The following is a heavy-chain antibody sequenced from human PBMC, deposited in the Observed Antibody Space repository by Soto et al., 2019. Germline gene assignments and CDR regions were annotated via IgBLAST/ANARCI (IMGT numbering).Heavy chain of an antibody. D-gene: IGHD2-2*02. Sequence: HVQLQESGPGLVKPSQTLSLTCTVSGGSISSGGYYWSWIRQHPGKGLEWIGYLYYSGSTYYNPSLNSPVTISVDTSKIQFSLKLSSVTAADTAVYYCARGQYCSSNSCYKDNRFDPWGQGTLVTVSS. CDR1: GGSISSGGYY. CDR3: ARGQYCSSNSCYKDNRFDP. J-gene: IGHJ5*02. V-gene: IGHV4-31*01. CDR2: LYYSGST.